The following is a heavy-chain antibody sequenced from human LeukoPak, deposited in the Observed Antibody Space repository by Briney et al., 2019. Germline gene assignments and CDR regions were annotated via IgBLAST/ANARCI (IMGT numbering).Heavy chain of an antibody. Sequence: GGSLRLSCAASGFIFNNYGLIWVRQAPGKGLEWASAISNDGGGTQYADFVEGRFTISRDNSKNTLYLQMNSLRAEDTALYYCAKAPGDYFYYGLDVWGQGTTVTVSS. CDR3: AKAPGDYFYYGLDV. CDR2: ISNDGGGT. CDR1: GFIFNNYG. J-gene: IGHJ6*02. V-gene: IGHV3-23*01. D-gene: IGHD1-26*01.